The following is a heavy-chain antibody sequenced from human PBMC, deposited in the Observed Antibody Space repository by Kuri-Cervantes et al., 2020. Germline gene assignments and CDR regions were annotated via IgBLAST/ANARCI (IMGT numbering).Heavy chain of an antibody. CDR1: GGSFSGYY. V-gene: IGHV3-23*01. D-gene: IGHD5-24*01. CDR2: IRGIGGNR. Sequence: GGSLRLSCAVYGGSFSGYYWSWIRQPPGKGLEWVSGIRGIGGNRYYAESVKGRFTISRDNSKNTLYLQMNSLRAEDTAVYYCAKGDYYYYYMDVWGKGTTVTVSS. CDR3: AKGDYYYYYMDV. J-gene: IGHJ6*03.